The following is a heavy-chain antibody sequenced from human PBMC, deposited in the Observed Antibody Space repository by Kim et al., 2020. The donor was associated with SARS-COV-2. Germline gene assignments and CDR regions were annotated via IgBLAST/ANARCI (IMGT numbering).Heavy chain of an antibody. D-gene: IGHD1-1*01. J-gene: IGHJ6*02. Sequence: GGSLRLSCAVSGFTFSNAWMSWVRQAPGKGLEWVGRIKSKTDSGTTDSAAPGKGRFTISRDDSNNTLYLQMNSLKTEDTAGYYCTTNWNVVSYYYYGMDVWGQGTTVTVSS. CDR3: TTNWNVVSYYYYGMDV. V-gene: IGHV3-15*01. CDR2: IKSKTDSGTT. CDR1: GFTFSNAW.